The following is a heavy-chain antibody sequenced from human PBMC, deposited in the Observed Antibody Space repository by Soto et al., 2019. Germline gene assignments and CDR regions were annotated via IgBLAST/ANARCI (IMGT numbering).Heavy chain of an antibody. V-gene: IGHV1-3*01. CDR1: GYTFTSYA. CDR3: ARNHAKYYYYYGMDV. J-gene: IGHJ6*02. Sequence: ASVKLSCEASGYTFTSYAMHWVRQSPGQRLEWMGWINAGNGNTKYSQKFQGRVTITRDTSASTAYMELSSLRSEDTAVYYCARNHAKYYYYYGMDVWGQGTTVTVSS. CDR2: INAGNGNT.